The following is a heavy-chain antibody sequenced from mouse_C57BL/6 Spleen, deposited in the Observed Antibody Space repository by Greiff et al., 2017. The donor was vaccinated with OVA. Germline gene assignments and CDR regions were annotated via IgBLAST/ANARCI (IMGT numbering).Heavy chain of an antibody. CDR1: GFTFSAYG. J-gene: IGHJ1*03. V-gene: IGHV5-17*01. D-gene: IGHD4-1*01. CDR3: ARTGWDGYFDV. Sequence: EVQVVESGGGLVKPGGSLKLSCAASGFTFSAYGMHWVRQAPEKGLEWVAYISSGSSTIEYADTVNGRSTITTDNDKNTLCLQMTSLMSEDTAMYYCARTGWDGYFDVWGTGTTVTVSS. CDR2: ISSGSSTI.